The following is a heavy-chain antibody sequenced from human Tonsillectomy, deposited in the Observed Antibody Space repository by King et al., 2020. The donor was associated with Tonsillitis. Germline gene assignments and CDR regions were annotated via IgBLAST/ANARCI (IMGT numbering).Heavy chain of an antibody. Sequence: VQLQQWGAGLLKPSETLSLTCAVSGGAFMRYHWMGIRQPPGKGLDWIGEIKPSGSTHYNSALKSRVTISVETSKNQFSLNLSPVTAADTAVYYCSSKTYYNFWTGLDYWGQGTLVTVSS. J-gene: IGHJ4*02. CDR3: SSKTYYNFWTGLDY. CDR1: GGAFMRYH. CDR2: IKPSGST. V-gene: IGHV4-34*01. D-gene: IGHD3-3*01.